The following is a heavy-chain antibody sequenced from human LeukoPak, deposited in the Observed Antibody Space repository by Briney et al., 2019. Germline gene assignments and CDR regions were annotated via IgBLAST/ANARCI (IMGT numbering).Heavy chain of an antibody. V-gene: IGHV3-11*06. J-gene: IGHJ4*02. CDR2: ISRNSYT. CDR3: ARMGIAAVGAYYFDY. Sequence: GGSLRLSCAASGFTFSDYYMSWIRQAPGKGLEWVSYISRNSYTNYADSVKGRFTISRDNAKNSPYLQMASLRAGDTAVYYCARMGIAAVGAYYFDYWGQGTLVTVSS. CDR1: GFTFSDYY. D-gene: IGHD6-13*01.